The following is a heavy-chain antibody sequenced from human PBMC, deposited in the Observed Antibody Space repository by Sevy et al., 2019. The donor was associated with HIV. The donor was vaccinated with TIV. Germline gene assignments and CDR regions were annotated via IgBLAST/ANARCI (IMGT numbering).Heavy chain of an antibody. CDR1: GFTFTRHW. CDR2: IKEDGSGK. CDR3: ARGVAAGDY. J-gene: IGHJ4*02. Sequence: GGSLRLPCVASGFTFTRHWMSWVRQAPGKGLEWVSNIKEDGSGKYYVESVKGRFTISMDNAKNSLSLQMNSLRAEDTALYYCARGVAAGDYWGQGTLVTVSS. V-gene: IGHV3-7*01. D-gene: IGHD2-21*01.